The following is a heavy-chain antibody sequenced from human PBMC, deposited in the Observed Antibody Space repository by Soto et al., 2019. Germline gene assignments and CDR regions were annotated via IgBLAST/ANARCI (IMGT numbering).Heavy chain of an antibody. J-gene: IGHJ3*02. Sequence: SETLSLTCTVSGGSISSSSYYWGWIRQPPGKWLVLIVSIYFSGSTYYNPSLKSRVTISVDTSKNQFSLKLSSVTAADTAVYYCASDPSMQDAFDIWGQGTMVTVSS. CDR2: IYFSGST. CDR3: ASDPSMQDAFDI. V-gene: IGHV4-39*01. CDR1: GGSISSSSYY.